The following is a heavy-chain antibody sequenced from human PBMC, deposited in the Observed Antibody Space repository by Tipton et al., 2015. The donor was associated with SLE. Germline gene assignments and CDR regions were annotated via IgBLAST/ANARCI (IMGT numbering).Heavy chain of an antibody. CDR3: AKAGGGFYLKNNWFDP. CDR2: IYYSGST. V-gene: IGHV4-59*01. D-gene: IGHD1-26*01. Sequence: TLSLTCTVSGGSISSYYWSWIRQPPGKGLEWIGYIYYSGSTNYNPSLKSRVTISVDTSKNQFSLKLSSVTAADTAVYYCAKAGGGFYLKNNWFDPWGQGTLVTVSS. CDR1: GGSISSYY. J-gene: IGHJ5*02.